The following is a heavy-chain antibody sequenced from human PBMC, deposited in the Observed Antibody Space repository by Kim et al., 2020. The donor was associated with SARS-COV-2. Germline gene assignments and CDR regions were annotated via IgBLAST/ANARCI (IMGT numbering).Heavy chain of an antibody. CDR1: GGTFSSYA. CDR2: IIPIFGTA. Sequence: ASVKVSCKASGGTFSSYAISWVRQAPGQGLEWMGGIIPIFGTANYAQKFQGRVTITADESTSTAYMELSSLRSEDTAVYYCARHRDYGDPRDLFDYWGQGTLVTVSS. D-gene: IGHD4-17*01. V-gene: IGHV1-69*13. J-gene: IGHJ4*02. CDR3: ARHRDYGDPRDLFDY.